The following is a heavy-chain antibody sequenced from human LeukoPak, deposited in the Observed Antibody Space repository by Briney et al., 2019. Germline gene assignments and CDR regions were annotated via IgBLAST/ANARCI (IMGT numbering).Heavy chain of an antibody. D-gene: IGHD3-3*01. V-gene: IGHV3-23*01. J-gene: IGHJ4*02. CDR3: AKRYYDFPLDY. Sequence: GGSLRLSCAASGFTLSEYEMNWVRQAPGKGLEWVSSISANGGETHYADSVKGRFTISRDNSKNTLYLQINNPRVEDTAVYYCAKRYYDFPLDYWGQGTLVTVSS. CDR1: GFTLSEYE. CDR2: ISANGGET.